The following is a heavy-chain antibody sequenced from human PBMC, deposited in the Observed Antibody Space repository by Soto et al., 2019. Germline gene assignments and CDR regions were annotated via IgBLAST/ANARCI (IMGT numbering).Heavy chain of an antibody. Sequence: GESLKISCKGSRYSFTSYWISWVRQMPGKGLEWMGRIDPSDSYTNYSPSFQGHVTISADKSISTAYLQWSSLKASDTAMYYCARNDYRHVNWFDPWGQGTLVTVSS. J-gene: IGHJ5*02. D-gene: IGHD1-1*01. CDR3: ARNDYRHVNWFDP. CDR1: RYSFTSYW. CDR2: IDPSDSYT. V-gene: IGHV5-10-1*01.